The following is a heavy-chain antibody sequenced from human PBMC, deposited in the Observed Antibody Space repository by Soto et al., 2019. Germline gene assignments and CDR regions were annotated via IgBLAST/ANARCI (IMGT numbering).Heavy chain of an antibody. Sequence: GGSRRRSWAASGFTFRGYAMSWGRQAPGKGLEWVSAISGSGGSTYYADSVKGRFTISRDNSKNTLYLQMNSLRAEDTAVYYCAKGIVYYYDSSGYFAYWGQGTLVTVSS. CDR3: AKGIVYYYDSSGYFAY. D-gene: IGHD3-22*01. CDR1: GFTFRGYA. CDR2: ISGSGGST. J-gene: IGHJ4*02. V-gene: IGHV3-23*01.